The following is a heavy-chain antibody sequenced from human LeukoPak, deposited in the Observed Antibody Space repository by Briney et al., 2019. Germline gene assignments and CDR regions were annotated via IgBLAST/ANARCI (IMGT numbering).Heavy chain of an antibody. CDR3: AGSKDLRLDDIYY. V-gene: IGHV1-69*13. D-gene: IGHD3-9*01. J-gene: IGHJ4*02. Sequence: SVKVSCKASGGTFSIYAFSWVRQAPGQGLEWMGGIIPIFGTANYAQKFQGRVPITADESTSTAYMELSSLRSEDTAVYYCAGSKDLRLDDIYYWGQGTLVTVSS. CDR2: IIPIFGTA. CDR1: GGTFSIYA.